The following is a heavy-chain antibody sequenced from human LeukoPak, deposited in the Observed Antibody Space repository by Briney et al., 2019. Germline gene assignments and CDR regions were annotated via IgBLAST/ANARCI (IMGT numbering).Heavy chain of an antibody. CDR3: ARDLTLWFGELPPLGY. J-gene: IGHJ4*02. V-gene: IGHV3-21*01. CDR1: GFTFSSYS. D-gene: IGHD3-10*01. Sequence: PGGSLRLSCAAPGFTFSSYSMNWVRQAPGKGLEWVSSISSSSSYIYYADSVKGRFTISRDNAKNSLYLQMNSLRAEDTAVYYCARDLTLWFGELPPLGYWGQGTLVTVSS. CDR2: ISSSSSYI.